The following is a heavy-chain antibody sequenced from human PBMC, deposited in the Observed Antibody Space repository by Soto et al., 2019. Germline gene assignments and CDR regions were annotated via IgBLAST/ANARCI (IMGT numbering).Heavy chain of an antibody. CDR2: ISASGTDS. J-gene: IGHJ4*02. V-gene: IGHV3-23*01. CDR3: ARRPEGRYFDY. Sequence: GGSLRLSCTTSGFTFSCYAMIWVRQAPGKGLEWVSSISASGTDSNHADSVKGRLTISRDNSKNTLFLQMKNLRAEDTAIYYCARRPEGRYFDYWGQGALVTVSS. CDR1: GFTFSCYA. D-gene: IGHD3-10*01.